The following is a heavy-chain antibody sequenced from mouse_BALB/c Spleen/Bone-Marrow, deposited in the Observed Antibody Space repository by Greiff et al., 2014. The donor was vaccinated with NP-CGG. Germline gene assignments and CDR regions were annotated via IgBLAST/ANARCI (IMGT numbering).Heavy chain of an antibody. CDR2: INPYNDGT. D-gene: IGHD2-14*01. V-gene: IGHV1-14*01. J-gene: IGHJ3*01. CDR3: ARRGYRYDGFAY. CDR1: GYTFTSYV. Sequence: EVQGVESGPELVKPGASVKMSCKASGYTFTSYVMHWVKQKPGQGLEWIGYINPYNDGTKYNEKFKGKATLTSVKSSSTAYMELSSLTSEDSAVYYCARRGYRYDGFAYWGQGTLVTVSA.